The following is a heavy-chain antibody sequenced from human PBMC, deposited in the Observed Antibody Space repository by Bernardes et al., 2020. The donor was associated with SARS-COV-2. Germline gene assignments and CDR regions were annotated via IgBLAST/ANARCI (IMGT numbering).Heavy chain of an antibody. D-gene: IGHD1-20*01. Sequence: GGSLKLSCEGSGFTFSIYYMHWVGQAPGKGLVWVSYINNDGSEATYADSVRGRFTIYRDNAKNTLYWQMNSLRAEDTCIYFCARHIISAREDFWGQGTLVTVSP. CDR1: GFTFSIYY. V-gene: IGHV3-74*03. CDR3: ARHIISAREDF. CDR2: INNDGSEA. J-gene: IGHJ4*02.